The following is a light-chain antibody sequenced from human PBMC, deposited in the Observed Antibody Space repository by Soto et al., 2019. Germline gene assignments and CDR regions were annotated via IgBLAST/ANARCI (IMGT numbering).Light chain of an antibody. Sequence: DIQMTQSPSTLSASVGDRVTITCRASQSISNWLAWYQQKPGKVPKLLIYDASSLESGVPSRFSGSGSGTEFSLPIGSLQPEDFATYHCQQYNSSSFTFGHGTKVDLK. CDR2: DAS. J-gene: IGKJ3*01. V-gene: IGKV1-5*01. CDR1: QSISNW. CDR3: QQYNSSSFT.